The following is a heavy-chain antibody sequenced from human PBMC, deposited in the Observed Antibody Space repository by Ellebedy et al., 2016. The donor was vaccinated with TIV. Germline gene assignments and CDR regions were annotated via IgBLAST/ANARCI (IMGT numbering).Heavy chain of an antibody. CDR1: GFTFNSYW. CDR3: ATDGSYGDYRSPTHAFVM. J-gene: IGHJ3*02. CDR2: LNQDGSAK. V-gene: IGHV3-7*01. Sequence: GGSLRLSFAASGFTFNSYWMTWVRKAPGKGLEWVANLNQDGSAKSYLDSLRGRFTISRDNAKNSLYLQMNSLRGDDTAVYYCATDGSYGDYRSPTHAFVMWGRGTLVTVSS. D-gene: IGHD3-16*01.